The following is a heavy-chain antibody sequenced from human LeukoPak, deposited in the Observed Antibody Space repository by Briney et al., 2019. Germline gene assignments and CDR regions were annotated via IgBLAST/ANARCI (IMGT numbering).Heavy chain of an antibody. Sequence: GGSLRLSCAASGFTFSSYSMNWVRQASGKGLEWVLSISSSSSYIYYADSVKGRFTISRDNAKNSLYLQMNSLRAEDTAVYYCASHYYGSGSYYGGFDYWGQGTLVTVSS. J-gene: IGHJ4*02. CDR3: ASHYYGSGSYYGGFDY. D-gene: IGHD3-10*01. V-gene: IGHV3-21*01. CDR1: GFTFSSYS. CDR2: ISSSSSYI.